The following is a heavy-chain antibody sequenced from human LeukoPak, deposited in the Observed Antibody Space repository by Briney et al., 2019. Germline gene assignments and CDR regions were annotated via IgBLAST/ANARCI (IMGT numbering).Heavy chain of an antibody. CDR2: IWYNGNNK. CDR1: GFTFSSYG. Sequence: GRSLRLSCAASGFTFSSYGMHWVRQAPGKGLEWVGVIWYNGNNKYYADYVKGRFTISRDNSKNTLYLQMDSLRAEDTAEYYCARDLYCSSTSCRARGFDYWGQGTLVTVSS. D-gene: IGHD2-2*01. V-gene: IGHV3-33*01. J-gene: IGHJ4*02. CDR3: ARDLYCSSTSCRARGFDY.